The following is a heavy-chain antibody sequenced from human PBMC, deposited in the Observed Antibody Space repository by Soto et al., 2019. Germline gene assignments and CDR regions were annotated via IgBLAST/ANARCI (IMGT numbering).Heavy chain of an antibody. CDR3: ARDARNADYDY. V-gene: IGHV3-48*02. CDR1: GFTFSSHA. Sequence: VQLVESGGGLVQPGGSLRLSCAVSGFTFSSHAMNWVRQAPGKGLEWVAYIHSIRSIIYYADSVKGRFTISRDNAKNSLYLQRDSLRDEDTAVYYCARDARNADYDYWGQGTVVTVSS. CDR2: IHSIRSII. J-gene: IGHJ4*02. D-gene: IGHD3-16*01.